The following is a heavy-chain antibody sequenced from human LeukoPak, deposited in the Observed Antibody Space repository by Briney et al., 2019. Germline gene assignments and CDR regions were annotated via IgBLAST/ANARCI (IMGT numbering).Heavy chain of an antibody. Sequence: VASVTVSCKASGYTFTSYDINWVRQATGQGLEWMGWMNPNSGNTGYAQKFQGRVTMTRNTSISTAYMELSSLRSEDTAVYYCTRTYYYDTDYYYYYGMDVWGQGTTVTVSS. V-gene: IGHV1-8*01. CDR1: GYTFTSYD. CDR3: TRTYYYDTDYYYYYGMDV. CDR2: MNPNSGNT. D-gene: IGHD3-22*01. J-gene: IGHJ6*02.